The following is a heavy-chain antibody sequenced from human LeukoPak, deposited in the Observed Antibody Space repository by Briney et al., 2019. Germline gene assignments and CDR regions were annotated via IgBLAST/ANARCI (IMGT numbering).Heavy chain of an antibody. CDR3: ARYCRGDTCRSEVLDS. Sequence: GRSLRLSCAASGFTFSSYGMHWVRQAPGKGLEWVAVIGYDGTTIFYADSVKGRFTISRDSSKNTLSLQMDSLRAEDTAMYYCARYCRGDTCRSEVLDSWGRGTLVTVSS. D-gene: IGHD2-15*01. CDR1: GFTFSSYG. J-gene: IGHJ5*01. V-gene: IGHV3-33*08. CDR2: IGYDGTTI.